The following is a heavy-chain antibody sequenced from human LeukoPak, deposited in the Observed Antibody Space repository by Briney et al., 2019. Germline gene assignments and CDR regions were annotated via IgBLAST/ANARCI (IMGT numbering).Heavy chain of an antibody. D-gene: IGHD1-1*01. CDR3: VRGTNDWKGLDY. CDR1: GFAFSDYF. V-gene: IGHV3-74*03. Sequence: GGSLRLSCAASGFAFSDYFMHWVRQSPEKGLVWVSDIHPHGRYAAYADSVRGRFTISRDDAKNTLYLQMDSLTSEDTAVYYCVRGTNDWKGLDYWGQGTLVTASS. J-gene: IGHJ4*02. CDR2: IHPHGRYA.